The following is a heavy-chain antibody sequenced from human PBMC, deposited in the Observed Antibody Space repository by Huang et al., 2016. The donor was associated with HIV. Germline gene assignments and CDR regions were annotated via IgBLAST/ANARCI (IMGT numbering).Heavy chain of an antibody. CDR1: GFTFSNYA. Sequence: QVQLVESGGGVVQPGRSLRLSCAASGFTFSNYAMHWVRQATGKGLEWVSCISYDGSNKYYTDSVKGRFTISRDNSKNALYLQMNSLRAEDTAVYYCARRAVAGIYYYYYMDVWGKGTTVTVSS. CDR2: ISYDGSNK. V-gene: IGHV3-30-3*01. CDR3: ARRAVAGIYYYYYMDV. J-gene: IGHJ6*03. D-gene: IGHD6-19*01.